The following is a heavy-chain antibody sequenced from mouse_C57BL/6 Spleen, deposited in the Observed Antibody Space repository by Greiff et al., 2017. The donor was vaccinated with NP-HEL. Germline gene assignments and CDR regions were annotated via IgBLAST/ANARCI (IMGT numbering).Heavy chain of an antibody. Sequence: QVQLQQSGAELVKPGASVKISCKASGYAFSSYWMNWVKQRPGKGLEWIGQIYPGDGDTNYNGKFKGKATLTADKSSSTAYMPLSSLTSEDAAVYFWARIVTTRGHYYAMDYWGQGTSVTVSS. V-gene: IGHV1-80*01. D-gene: IGHD2-12*01. CDR2: IYPGDGDT. CDR3: ARIVTTRGHYYAMDY. CDR1: GYAFSSYW. J-gene: IGHJ4*01.